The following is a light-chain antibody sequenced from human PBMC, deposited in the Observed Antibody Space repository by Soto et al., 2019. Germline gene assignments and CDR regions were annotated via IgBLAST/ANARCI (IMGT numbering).Light chain of an antibody. CDR1: QSVSTN. Sequence: EIVMTQSPDSLSVSPGEKATLSCRASQSVSTNLAWYQQKPGQAPRLLIDGASTRATGIPARFSGSGSGTEFTLTISILQSEDFSIYYSQQYNTWPPSTVGQGTRLEIK. CDR3: QQYNTWPPST. CDR2: GAS. V-gene: IGKV3-15*01. J-gene: IGKJ5*01.